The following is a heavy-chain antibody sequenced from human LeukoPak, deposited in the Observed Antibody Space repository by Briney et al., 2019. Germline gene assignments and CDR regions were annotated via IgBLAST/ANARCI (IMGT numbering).Heavy chain of an antibody. Sequence: GGSLRLSCVASGFSLSGYWMYWVRQAPGKGLMYISRNNGDGSTTNYADVVKGRFTMSRDNVKNTLYLQMNSLRVEDTAVYYCARDPRNVGLAPWGQGTLVTV. V-gene: IGHV3-74*01. CDR1: GFSLSGYW. D-gene: IGHD2-15*01. CDR3: ARDPRNVGLAP. J-gene: IGHJ5*02. CDR2: NNGDGSTT.